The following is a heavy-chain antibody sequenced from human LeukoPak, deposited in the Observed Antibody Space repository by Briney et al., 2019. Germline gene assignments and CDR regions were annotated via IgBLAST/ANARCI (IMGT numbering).Heavy chain of an antibody. CDR3: ARDDHGEGYFDY. CDR1: GYTFTGYY. CDR2: INPNSGGT. J-gene: IGHJ4*02. D-gene: IGHD4/OR15-4a*01. V-gene: IGHV1-2*02. Sequence: ASVEVSCKASGYTFTGYYMHWVRQAPGQGLEWMGWINPNSGGTNYAQKFQGRVTMTRDTSISTAYMELSRLRSDDTAVYYCARDDHGEGYFDYWGQGTLVTVSS.